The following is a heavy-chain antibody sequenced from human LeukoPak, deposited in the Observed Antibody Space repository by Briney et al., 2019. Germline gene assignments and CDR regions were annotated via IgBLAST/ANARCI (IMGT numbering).Heavy chain of an antibody. D-gene: IGHD3-10*01. CDR2: ISSSSSSTI. CDR1: GFTFSSYS. CDR3: ARDLSGRYAFDI. V-gene: IGHV3-48*02. J-gene: IGHJ3*02. Sequence: GGSLRLSCAASGFTFSSYSMIWVRQAPGKGLEWVSYISSSSSSTIYYADSVKGRFTISRDNAKNSLYLQMNSLRDEDTAVYYCARDLSGRYAFDIWGQGTMVTASS.